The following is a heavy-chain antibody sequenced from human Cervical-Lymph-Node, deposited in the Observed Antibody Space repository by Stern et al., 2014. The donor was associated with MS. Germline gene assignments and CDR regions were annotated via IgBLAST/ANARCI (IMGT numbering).Heavy chain of an antibody. CDR3: ARGLEGIVGALDY. CDR1: GYTFTGYY. CDR2: INPNSGGT. Sequence: QVQLGQSGAEVKKPGASVKVSCKASGYTFTGYYMHWVRQAPGQGPEWMGWINPNSGGTSYAPKFQGRVTMTRDTSISTAFMELSRLRSDDTAVYYCARGLEGIVGALDYWGQGTLVTASS. D-gene: IGHD1-26*01. V-gene: IGHV1-2*02. J-gene: IGHJ4*02.